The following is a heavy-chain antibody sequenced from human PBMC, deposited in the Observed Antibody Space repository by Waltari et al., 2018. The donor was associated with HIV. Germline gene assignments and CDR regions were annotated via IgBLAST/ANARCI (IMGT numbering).Heavy chain of an antibody. CDR3: ARRRDAMFRVRRVYHFIDV. V-gene: IGHV1-8*01. J-gene: IGHJ6*03. CDR1: GYTFTGSD. CDR2: MNLVICVS. Sequence: QVQLVQSGAEVKKPGASVKVSCKASGYTFTGSDINWVRQATGQGLEWMACMNLVICVSFYALKFQFRVILFSYSSICSSYLLVTSLSSYDMAVYFCARRRDAMFRVRRVYHFIDVWGQLITFTVSS. D-gene: IGHD3-10*01.